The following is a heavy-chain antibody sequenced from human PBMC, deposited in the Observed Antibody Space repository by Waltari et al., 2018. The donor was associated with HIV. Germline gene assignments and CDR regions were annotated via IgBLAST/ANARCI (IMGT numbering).Heavy chain of an antibody. CDR3: ARGGAGATAEDLFDP. CDR1: GFSFSFFS. J-gene: IGHJ5*02. CDR2: ISSTSSHK. D-gene: IGHD1-26*01. Sequence: EVQLVESGGGLVEPGGSLRLSCAPSGFSFSFFSMNWVRQAPGKGLEWVSSISSTSSHKFYADSVRGRFTISRDNAKNSLYLQMNSLKAEDTAVYYCARGGAGATAEDLFDPWGQGTLVTVSS. V-gene: IGHV3-21*01.